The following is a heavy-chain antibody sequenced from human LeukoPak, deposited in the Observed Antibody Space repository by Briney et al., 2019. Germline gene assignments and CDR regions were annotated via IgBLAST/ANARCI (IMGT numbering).Heavy chain of an antibody. CDR1: GFTVSSNS. D-gene: IGHD3-10*01. CDR3: AKEWYVGSPPDY. Sequence: GGSLRLSCTVSGFTVSSNSMSWVRQAPGKGLEWVSFIYSDNTHYADSVKGRFTISRDNSRNTLYLQMNSLRPEDTALYYCAKEWYVGSPPDYWGQGTQVTVSS. V-gene: IGHV3-66*03. CDR2: IYSDNT. J-gene: IGHJ4*02.